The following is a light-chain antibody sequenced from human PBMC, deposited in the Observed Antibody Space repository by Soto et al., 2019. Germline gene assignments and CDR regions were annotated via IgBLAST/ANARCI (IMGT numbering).Light chain of an antibody. V-gene: IGKV3-20*01. CDR3: QQHRSSPT. Sequence: EVVLTQSPGTLSLSPGERATLSCRASQAVSSILLAWYQQKPGQAPRLLIYGASSRATGIPDRFSGSASGTYFTLTVSRLEPDVFAVYYCQQHRSSPTFGGGTKVEIK. J-gene: IGKJ4*01. CDR1: QAVSSIL. CDR2: GAS.